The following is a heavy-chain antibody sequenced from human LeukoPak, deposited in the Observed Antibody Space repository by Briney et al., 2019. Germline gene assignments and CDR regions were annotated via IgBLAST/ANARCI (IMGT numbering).Heavy chain of an antibody. D-gene: IGHD3-22*01. V-gene: IGHV4-39*07. Sequence: PSETLSLTCTVSGGSISSSSYYWGWIRQPPGKGLEWIGSIYYSGSTYYNPSLKSRVTISVDTSKNQFSLKLSSVTAADTAVYYCAGDSSGYYYLGGYFDYWGQGTLVTVSS. CDR1: GGSISSSSYY. CDR2: IYYSGST. CDR3: AGDSSGYYYLGGYFDY. J-gene: IGHJ4*02.